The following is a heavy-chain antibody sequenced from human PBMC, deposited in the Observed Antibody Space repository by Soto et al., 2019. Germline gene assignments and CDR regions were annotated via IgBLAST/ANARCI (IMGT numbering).Heavy chain of an antibody. CDR2: TYHNGST. Sequence: QLQLQESGSGLVKPSQTLSLTCAVSGGSISSGGYSWSWIRQPPGKGREGIGYTYHNGSTYYNHPRQNPITISVDRSKSQFPLKLSSVTAADTAVYYCAGGIAARPLGYWGQGTLVTVS. CDR1: GGSISSGGYS. CDR3: AGGIAARPLGY. D-gene: IGHD6-6*01. J-gene: IGHJ4*02. V-gene: IGHV4-30-2*01.